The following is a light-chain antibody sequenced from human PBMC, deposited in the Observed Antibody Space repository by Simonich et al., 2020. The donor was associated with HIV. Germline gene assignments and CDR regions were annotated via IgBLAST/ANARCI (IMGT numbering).Light chain of an antibody. CDR1: QSVSSY. Sequence: EIVLTQSPATLSLSPGERATPSCRASQSVSSYLAWYQQKPGQAPRLLIYDASNRATGIPARFSGSGSGTEFTLTISSLQSEDFAVYYCQQRSNWLTFGGGTKVEIK. CDR3: QQRSNWLT. V-gene: IGKV3-11*01. J-gene: IGKJ4*01. CDR2: DAS.